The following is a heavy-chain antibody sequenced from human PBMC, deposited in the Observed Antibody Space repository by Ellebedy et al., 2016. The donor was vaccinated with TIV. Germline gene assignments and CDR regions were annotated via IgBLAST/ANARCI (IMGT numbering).Heavy chain of an antibody. J-gene: IGHJ4*02. Sequence: GESLKISCAAPGFTFSTYDMNWVRQAPGKGLEWVSSISTSSTYIYYADSVKGRFTTSRDDAKNSLYLQMNSLRAEDTAVYYCARDVDYWGQGTLVTVSS. CDR2: ISTSSTYI. V-gene: IGHV3-21*01. CDR1: GFTFSTYD. CDR3: ARDVDY.